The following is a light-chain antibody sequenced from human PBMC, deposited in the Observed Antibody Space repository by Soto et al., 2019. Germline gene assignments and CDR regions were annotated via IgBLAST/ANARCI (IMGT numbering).Light chain of an antibody. CDR2: GAS. CDR1: QSVSSSY. CDR3: QQYGSSISWT. Sequence: DIVLTQSPGTLSSSPGDRATLSCRASQSVSSSYLAWYQQKPGQAPRLLIYGASSRATGIPDRLSGSGSGTDFNITISRLEPEDFAVYYCQQYGSSISWTFGQGTKVDIK. J-gene: IGKJ1*01. V-gene: IGKV3-20*01.